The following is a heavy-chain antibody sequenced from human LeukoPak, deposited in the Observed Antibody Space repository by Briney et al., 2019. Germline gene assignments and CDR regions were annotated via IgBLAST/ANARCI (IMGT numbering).Heavy chain of an antibody. Sequence: PGESLKISCKGSGYSFSSYWIGWVRQMPGKGLEWMGIIYPGDSDTRYSPSFQGQVTISADKSISTAYLQWSSLKASDTAIYYCARRAQVCSGGNCYPYYFDSWGQGTLVTVSS. CDR1: GYSFSSYW. CDR3: ARRAQVCSGGNCYPYYFDS. CDR2: IYPGDSDT. J-gene: IGHJ4*02. D-gene: IGHD2-15*01. V-gene: IGHV5-51*01.